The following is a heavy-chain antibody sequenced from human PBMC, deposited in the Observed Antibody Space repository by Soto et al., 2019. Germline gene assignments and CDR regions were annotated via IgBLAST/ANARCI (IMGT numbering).Heavy chain of an antibody. V-gene: IGHV4-30-2*01. CDR3: ARASHSNYYYGMDV. CDR1: GGSISSGGYS. J-gene: IGHJ6*02. D-gene: IGHD4-4*01. CDR2: IYHSGST. Sequence: LSLTCAVSGGSISSGGYSWSWIRQPPGKGLEWIGYIYHSGSTYYNPSLKSRVTISVDRSKNQFSLKLSSVTAADTAVYYCARASHSNYYYGMDVWGQGTTVTVSS.